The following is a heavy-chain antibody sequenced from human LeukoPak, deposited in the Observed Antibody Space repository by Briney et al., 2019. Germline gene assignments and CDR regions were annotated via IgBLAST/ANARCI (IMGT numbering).Heavy chain of an antibody. V-gene: IGHV3-53*01. CDR3: ARDLWFGDLPNSYYMDV. D-gene: IGHD3-10*01. CDR1: GFTFSSYS. J-gene: IGHJ6*03. Sequence: PGGSLRLSCAASGFTFSSYSMNWVRQAPGKGLEWVSIIYSGGSTYYADSVKGRFTISRDNSKNTLFLQMNSLRAEDTAVYYCARDLWFGDLPNSYYMDVWGKGTTVTISS. CDR2: IYSGGST.